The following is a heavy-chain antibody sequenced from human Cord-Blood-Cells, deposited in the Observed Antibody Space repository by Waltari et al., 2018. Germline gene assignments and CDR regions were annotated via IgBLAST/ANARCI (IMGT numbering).Heavy chain of an antibody. V-gene: IGHV4-39*01. J-gene: IGHJ4*02. CDR3: ARFLEWLYYFDY. CDR1: GGSISSSSYY. Sequence: QLQLQESGPGLVKPSETLSLTCTFPGGSISSSSYYWGWIRQPPGKGLEWIGSIYYSGSTYYNPSLKSRVTISVDTSKNQFSLKLSSVTAADTAVYYCARFLEWLYYFDYWGQGTLVTVSS. D-gene: IGHD3-3*01. CDR2: IYYSGST.